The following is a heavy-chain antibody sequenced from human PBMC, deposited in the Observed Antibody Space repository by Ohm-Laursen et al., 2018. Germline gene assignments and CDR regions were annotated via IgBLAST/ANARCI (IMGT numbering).Heavy chain of an antibody. Sequence: TLSLTCTVSGGSFTGHYWSWIRQPPGKGLEWIGHISYTGYTSYKSSLKSRVTISLDTSMKHFSLRLTSLAAADTAVYYCARGSNEYGGLYFPHWGQGTLVTVSS. V-gene: IGHV4-59*11. D-gene: IGHD4-23*01. J-gene: IGHJ1*01. CDR3: ARGSNEYGGLYFPH. CDR2: ISYTGYT. CDR1: GGSFTGHY.